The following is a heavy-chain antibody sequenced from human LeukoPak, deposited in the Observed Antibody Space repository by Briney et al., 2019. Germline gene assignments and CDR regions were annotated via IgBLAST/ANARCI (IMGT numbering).Heavy chain of an antibody. Sequence: GGSLRLSCAASGFTFSNYAMSWVRQAPGKGLEWVSAISGSGGSTYYADSVKGRFTISRDKSKNTLYLQMNSLRAEDTAVYYCAKNLVVVPAADDYWGQGTLVTVSS. J-gene: IGHJ4*02. CDR1: GFTFSNYA. V-gene: IGHV3-23*01. D-gene: IGHD2-2*01. CDR3: AKNLVVVPAADDY. CDR2: ISGSGGST.